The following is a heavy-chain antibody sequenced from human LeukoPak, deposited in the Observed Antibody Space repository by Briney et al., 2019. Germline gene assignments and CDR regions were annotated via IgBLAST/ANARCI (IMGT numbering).Heavy chain of an antibody. CDR2: ICGHGISI. CDR3: AKEDGNYGSGMYYYFDY. CDR1: GFTFSNYA. J-gene: IGHJ4*02. Sequence: PGGSLRLSCEASGFTFSNYAMSWVRQAPGKGVEGVSGICGHGISIYYADSVKGRFTISRDNSKSTLYLVMNSLRAEDTAVYYCAKEDGNYGSGMYYYFDYWGQGTLVTVSS. D-gene: IGHD3-10*01. V-gene: IGHV3-23*01.